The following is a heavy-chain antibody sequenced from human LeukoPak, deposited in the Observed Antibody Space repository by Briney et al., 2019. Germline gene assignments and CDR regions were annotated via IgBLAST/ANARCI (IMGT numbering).Heavy chain of an antibody. Sequence: GGSLRLSCAASGFTFGSYAMSWVRQPPGKGLEWVSTISGSGGSTYYADSLKGRFTMSRDNSKNTLYLQMNSLRDEDTAEYFCAKESLVVIESYFDNWGQGTLVTVSS. D-gene: IGHD3-22*01. CDR2: ISGSGGST. CDR3: AKESLVVIESYFDN. V-gene: IGHV3-23*01. CDR1: GFTFGSYA. J-gene: IGHJ4*02.